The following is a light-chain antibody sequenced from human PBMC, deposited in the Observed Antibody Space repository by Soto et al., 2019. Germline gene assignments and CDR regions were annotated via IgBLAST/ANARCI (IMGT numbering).Light chain of an antibody. CDR2: DVT. V-gene: IGLV2-11*01. CDR1: SSDVGGYDY. J-gene: IGLJ1*01. Sequence: QSGLTPLRSLYGSPGQSVTISCTGTSSDVGGYDYVSWYQQHPGKAPKLMIYDVTERPSGVPDRFSASKSGNTASLTISGLQPEDEADYHCCSYAGTYTFYAFGTGTKVTVL. CDR3: CSYAGTYTFYA.